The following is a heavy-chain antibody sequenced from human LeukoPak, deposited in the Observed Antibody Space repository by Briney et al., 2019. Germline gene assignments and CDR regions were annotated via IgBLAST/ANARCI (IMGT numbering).Heavy chain of an antibody. CDR2: INHSGGT. D-gene: IGHD6-13*01. CDR1: GGSFSGYY. CDR3: ARGRNLRTPPVYSSSWPHFDY. Sequence: SETLSLTCAVSGGSFSGYYWSWIRQPAGKGLEGIGEINHSGGTNYNPSLTSRVTISVDTSKNQFSLKLSSVTAADTAVYYCARGRNLRTPPVYSSSWPHFDYWGQGTLVTVSS. V-gene: IGHV4-34*01. J-gene: IGHJ4*02.